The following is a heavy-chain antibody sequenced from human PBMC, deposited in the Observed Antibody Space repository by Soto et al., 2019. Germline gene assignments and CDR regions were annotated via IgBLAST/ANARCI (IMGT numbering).Heavy chain of an antibody. Sequence: VQLMQSGAEVKQPGSSVKVSCKASGGTFSSHSINWVRQAPGQGLEWMGGIITLFGTANYAQNFQGRVTITADQSPSTAYMELNSLRSDDTAVYYCARDVGYGDFSAALLDWGQGTLVTVSS. V-gene: IGHV1-69*01. CDR1: GGTFSSHS. CDR2: IITLFGTA. J-gene: IGHJ4*02. CDR3: ARDVGYGDFSAALLD. D-gene: IGHD4-17*01.